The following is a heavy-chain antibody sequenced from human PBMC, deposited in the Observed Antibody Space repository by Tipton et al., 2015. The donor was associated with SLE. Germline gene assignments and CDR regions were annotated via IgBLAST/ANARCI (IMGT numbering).Heavy chain of an antibody. CDR2: IYYSGIT. Sequence: TLSLTCTVSGGSISTYYWNWIRQPPGKGLEWVGYIYYSGITYYNPSLKSRVSISVDTTKNQFSLRLTSVTAADTAVYYCARDRFWNGYLEYWGQGALVRVSS. J-gene: IGHJ4*02. V-gene: IGHV4-59*01. CDR1: GGSISTYY. D-gene: IGHD3-3*01. CDR3: ARDRFWNGYLEY.